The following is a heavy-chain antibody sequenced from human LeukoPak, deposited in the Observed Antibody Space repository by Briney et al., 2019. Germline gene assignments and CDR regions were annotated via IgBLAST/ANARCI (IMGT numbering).Heavy chain of an antibody. J-gene: IGHJ4*02. Sequence: SQTLSLTCTVSGGSISSGDYYWSWIRQPSGKGLEWIGYIYYSGSTYYNPSLKSRVTISVDTSKNQFSLKLSSVTAADTAVYYCARYYDFWSGYKYYFDYWGQGTLVTVSS. D-gene: IGHD3-3*01. CDR1: GGSISSGDYY. CDR2: IYYSGST. CDR3: ARYYDFWSGYKYYFDY. V-gene: IGHV4-30-4*08.